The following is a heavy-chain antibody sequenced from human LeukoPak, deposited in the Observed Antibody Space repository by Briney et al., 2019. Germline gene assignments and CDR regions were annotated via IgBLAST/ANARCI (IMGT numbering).Heavy chain of an antibody. Sequence: PSETLSLTCTVSGGSVSCFYWSWIRQPPGKGLEWIGYIYYSGATLYSPSLKSRVTMSVDTSENHFSLKLSSVTAADTAVYYCARHDAVPAIRRGFDFWGQGTLVTVSS. CDR3: ARHDAVPAIRRGFDF. CDR1: GGSVSCFY. V-gene: IGHV4-59*08. D-gene: IGHD2-21*02. CDR2: IYYSGAT. J-gene: IGHJ4*02.